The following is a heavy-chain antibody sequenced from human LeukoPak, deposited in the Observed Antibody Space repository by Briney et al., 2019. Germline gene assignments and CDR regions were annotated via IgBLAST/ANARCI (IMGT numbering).Heavy chain of an antibody. CDR1: GFTFSSYA. J-gene: IGHJ4*02. Sequence: GGSLRLSCAASGFTFSSYAMSWVRQAPGKGLEWVSSISSSSSYIYYADSVKGRFTISRDNAKNSLYLQMNSLRAEDTAVYYCASNSGSRTYYFDYWGQGTLVTVSS. CDR2: ISSSSSYI. D-gene: IGHD3-10*01. CDR3: ASNSGSRTYYFDY. V-gene: IGHV3-21*01.